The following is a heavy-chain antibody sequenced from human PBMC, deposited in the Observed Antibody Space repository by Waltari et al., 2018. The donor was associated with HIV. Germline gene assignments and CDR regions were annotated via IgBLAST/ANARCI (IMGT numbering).Heavy chain of an antibody. CDR2: INTKSGIT. V-gene: IGHV1-2*06. CDR3: ARLPTLIYSWNDV. J-gene: IGHJ3*01. D-gene: IGHD1-1*01. CDR1: GYTLTDYY. Sequence: PLVQSGTAGKRPGASVMVTRQASGYTLTDYYIYWLRQAPGQGLEWMGRINTKSGITDYAQKFQGRVTMTRDTSVSTVYLEVSRLTSDDTAVYYCARLPTLIYSWNDVWGQGTLVIVSS.